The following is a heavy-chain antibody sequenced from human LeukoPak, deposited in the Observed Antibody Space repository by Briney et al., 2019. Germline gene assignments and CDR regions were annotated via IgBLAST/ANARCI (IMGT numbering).Heavy chain of an antibody. Sequence: QTGGSLRLSCAASGFTFSSYSMSWVRQAPGKGLEWVSAISGSGGSTYYADSVKGRFTISRDNSKNTLYLQMNSLRAEDTAVYYCAKDRQYGLLNYWGQGTLVTVSS. CDR3: AKDRQYGLLNY. V-gene: IGHV3-23*01. D-gene: IGHD3-10*01. J-gene: IGHJ4*02. CDR1: GFTFSSYS. CDR2: ISGSGGST.